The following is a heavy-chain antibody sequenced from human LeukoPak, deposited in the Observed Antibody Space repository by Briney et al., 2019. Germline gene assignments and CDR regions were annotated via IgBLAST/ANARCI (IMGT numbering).Heavy chain of an antibody. CDR2: IRSKAYGGTT. D-gene: IGHD1-1*01. CDR1: GFTFSSYW. CDR3: TERYFDY. Sequence: QSGGSLRLSCAASGFTFSSYWMSWVRQAPGKGLEWVGFIRSKAYGGTTEYAASVKGRFTISRDDSKSIAYLQMNSLKTEDTAVYYCTERYFDYWGQGTLVTVSS. V-gene: IGHV3-49*04. J-gene: IGHJ4*02.